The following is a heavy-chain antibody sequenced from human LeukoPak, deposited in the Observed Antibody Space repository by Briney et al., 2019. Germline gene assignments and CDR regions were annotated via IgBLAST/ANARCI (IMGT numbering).Heavy chain of an antibody. V-gene: IGHV3-7*01. D-gene: IGHD3-16*02. CDR3: ARDQPYYDYVWGSYRSEGLVEY. CDR2: INPDGSET. Sequence: GGSLRLSCAASGFSFATHWMTWVRQTPGKGLEWVANINPDGSETYYVDSVKGRFALSRDNAKNSLYLQMNSLRAEDTAVYYCARDQPYYDYVWGSYRSEGLVEYWGQGTLVTVSS. J-gene: IGHJ4*02. CDR1: GFSFATHW.